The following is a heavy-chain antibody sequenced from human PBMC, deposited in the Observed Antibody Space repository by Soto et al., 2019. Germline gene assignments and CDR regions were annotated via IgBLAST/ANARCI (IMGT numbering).Heavy chain of an antibody. CDR1: GGSFSGYY. V-gene: IGHV4-34*01. CDR3: ATTNWNHNVFDP. D-gene: IGHD1-1*01. Sequence: QVQLQQWGAGLLKSSETLSLTCAVFGGSFSGYYWSWIRQPPGKGLEWIGEINHRGSTNYNPALTRRVTMSVDTSKNQFSLKLTSMTAADTAVYYCATTNWNHNVFDPWGQGTLVTVSS. CDR2: INHRGST. J-gene: IGHJ5*02.